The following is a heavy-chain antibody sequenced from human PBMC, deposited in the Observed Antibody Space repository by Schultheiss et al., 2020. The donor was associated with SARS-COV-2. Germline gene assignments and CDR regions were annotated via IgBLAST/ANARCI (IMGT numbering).Heavy chain of an antibody. CDR1: GFTVSSNY. CDR3: ARDLLRWYRGLLGD. J-gene: IGHJ4*02. CDR2: ISSSSSTI. Sequence: GGSLRLSCAASGFTVSSNYMSWVRQAPGKGLEWVSYISSSSSTIYYADSVKGRFTISRDNSKNTLYLQMNSLRAEDTAVYYCARDLLRWYRGLLGDWGQGTLVTVSS. V-gene: IGHV3-48*01. D-gene: IGHD4-23*01.